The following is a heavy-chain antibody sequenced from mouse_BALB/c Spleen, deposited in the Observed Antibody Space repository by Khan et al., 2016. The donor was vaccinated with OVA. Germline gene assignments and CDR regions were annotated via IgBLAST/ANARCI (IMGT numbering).Heavy chain of an antibody. CDR2: IDPEHGDT. Sequence: VQLQQSGAELVRSGASVKLSCTASGFNIKDYYMHWVKQRPEQGLEWIGWIDPEHGDTEYAPKFQGMATMTADTSSNSAYLQFSSLTAEDTAVYYCHALPSYYGRDWFAYWGQGTLVTVS. J-gene: IGHJ3*01. CDR1: GFNIKDYY. D-gene: IGHD1-1*01. CDR3: HALPSYYGRDWFAY. V-gene: IGHV14-4*02.